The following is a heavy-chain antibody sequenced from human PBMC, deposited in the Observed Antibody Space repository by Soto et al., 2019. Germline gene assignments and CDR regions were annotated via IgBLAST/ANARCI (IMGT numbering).Heavy chain of an antibody. CDR3: ARAPMVLSRSYFEC. J-gene: IGHJ4*02. D-gene: IGHD2-8*01. V-gene: IGHV4-59*01. CDR2: ISYSGNT. Sequence: PSETLSLTCTVSGGSISNFYWSWIRQPPGKGLEWMGYISYSGNTNYNPSLKSRVSISVDTSKNQLYLNLTSVTAADTAVYYCARAPMVLSRSYFECWGKGTQVPICS. CDR1: GGSISNFY.